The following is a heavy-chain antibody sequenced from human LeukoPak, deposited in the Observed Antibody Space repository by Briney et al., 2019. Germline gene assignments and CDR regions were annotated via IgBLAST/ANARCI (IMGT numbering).Heavy chain of an antibody. J-gene: IGHJ4*02. CDR3: ARVSFPARPGGVLSFDY. CDR1: GFTFSSYS. Sequence: GGSLRLSCAASGFTFSSYSMNWVRQAPGKGLEWVSSISSSSSYIYYADSVKGRFTISRDNAKNSLYLQMNSLRAEDTAVYYCARVSFPARPGGVLSFDYWGQGTLVTVSS. D-gene: IGHD6-6*01. CDR2: ISSSSSYI. V-gene: IGHV3-21*01.